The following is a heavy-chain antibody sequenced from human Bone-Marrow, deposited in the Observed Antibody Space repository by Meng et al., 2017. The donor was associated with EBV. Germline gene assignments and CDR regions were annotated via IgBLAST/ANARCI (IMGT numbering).Heavy chain of an antibody. Sequence: QVQPQESGPGLVKPSETLSLTCTGSGASVSGGTFHWSWIRQPPGKELEWIGYIYDGGTTIYNPSLKSRVTIFLDTSRNQFSLGLRSVTTADTAVYYCAKSSSSTPGVVDSWGQGTLVTVSS. CDR1: GASVSGGTFH. J-gene: IGHJ4*02. D-gene: IGHD6-6*01. CDR2: IYDGGTT. V-gene: IGHV4-61*01. CDR3: AKSSSSTPGVVDS.